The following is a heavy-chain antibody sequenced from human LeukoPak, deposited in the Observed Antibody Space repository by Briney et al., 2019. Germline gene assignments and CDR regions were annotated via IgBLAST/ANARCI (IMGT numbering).Heavy chain of an antibody. CDR2: ISGSSSYI. CDR1: GFTFSSYN. Sequence: GGSLRLSCAASGFTFSSYNMNWVRQAPGKGLEWVSSISGSSSYIYYADSVKGRFSISRDNAKNSLYLQMNGLRAEDTAIYYCARPLMYYYGSETYFWFDPWGQGTLVTVSS. J-gene: IGHJ5*02. D-gene: IGHD3-10*01. V-gene: IGHV3-21*01. CDR3: ARPLMYYYGSETYFWFDP.